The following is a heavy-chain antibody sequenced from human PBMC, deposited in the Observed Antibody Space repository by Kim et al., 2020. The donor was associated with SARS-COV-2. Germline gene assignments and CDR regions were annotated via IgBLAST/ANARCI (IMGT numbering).Heavy chain of an antibody. Sequence: GGSLRLSCTASGFTFGDYAMSWFRQAPGKGLEWVGCIRSKTDGGTTEYAAPVKGRFTISRDDSKSIGYLQMNSLKTEDTAVYYCTRDRPWIQLWLADYWGQGTLVTVSS. CDR3: TRDRPWIQLWLADY. V-gene: IGHV3-49*03. CDR2: IRSKTDGGTT. D-gene: IGHD5-18*01. J-gene: IGHJ4*02. CDR1: GFTFGDYA.